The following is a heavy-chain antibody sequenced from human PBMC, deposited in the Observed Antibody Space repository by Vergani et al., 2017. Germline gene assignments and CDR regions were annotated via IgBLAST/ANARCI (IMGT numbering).Heavy chain of an antibody. J-gene: IGHJ4*02. CDR3: ARDRLAGFGDPKDNYVDY. CDR1: GYTFTSYG. V-gene: IGHV1-18*01. Sequence: QVQLVQSGAEVKKPGASVKVSCKASGYTFTSYGISWVRQAPGQGLEWMGWISVYNGNTNYAQKLQGRATMTTDTSTSTAYMELRSLRSDDTAVYYCARDRLAGFGDPKDNYVDYWGQGTLVTVSA. CDR2: ISVYNGNT. D-gene: IGHD3-10*01.